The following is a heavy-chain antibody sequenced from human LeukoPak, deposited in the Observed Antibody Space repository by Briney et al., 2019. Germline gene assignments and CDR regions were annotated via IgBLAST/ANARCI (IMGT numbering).Heavy chain of an antibody. D-gene: IGHD3-22*01. Sequence: GGSLRLSCAASGFTFSSYGMHWVRQAPGKGLEWVAFIRDDGSNKYYADSVKGRFTISRDNYKNILFLQMNSLRAEDTAVYYCAKGIRSGGGYSQGYFDSWGQGTLVTVSS. CDR3: AKGIRSGGGYSQGYFDS. V-gene: IGHV3-30*02. CDR1: GFTFSSYG. CDR2: IRDDGSNK. J-gene: IGHJ4*02.